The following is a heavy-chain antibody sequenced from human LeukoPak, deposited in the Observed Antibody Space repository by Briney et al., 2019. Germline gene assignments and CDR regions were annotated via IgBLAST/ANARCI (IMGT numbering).Heavy chain of an antibody. CDR2: ISWNSGSI. J-gene: IGHJ4*02. Sequence: GGSLRLCCAASGFTFDDYAMHWVRQAPGKGLEWVSGISWNSGSIGYADSVKGRFTISRDNAKNSLYLQMNSLRAEDTALYYCAKDAEPGYSYGRFDYWGQGTLVTVSS. V-gene: IGHV3-9*01. CDR1: GFTFDDYA. D-gene: IGHD5-18*01. CDR3: AKDAEPGYSYGRFDY.